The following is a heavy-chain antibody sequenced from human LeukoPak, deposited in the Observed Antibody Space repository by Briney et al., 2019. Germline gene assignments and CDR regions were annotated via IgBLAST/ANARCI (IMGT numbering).Heavy chain of an antibody. J-gene: IGHJ4*02. CDR1: GFTFGDYA. D-gene: IGHD1-26*01. Sequence: PGGSLRLSCSASGFTFGDYAVSWFRQAPGKGLEWVAFIRSKAYGGTTEYAASVKGRFTISRDDSNSIAYLQMNSLKTEDTAVYYCTRSRWDLLPGDYWGQGNLVTVSS. CDR3: TRSRWDLLPGDY. CDR2: IRSKAYGGTT. V-gene: IGHV3-49*03.